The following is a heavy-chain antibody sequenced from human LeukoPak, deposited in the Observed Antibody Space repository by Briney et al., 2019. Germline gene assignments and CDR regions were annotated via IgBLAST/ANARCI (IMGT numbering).Heavy chain of an antibody. CDR1: GYTFTSYY. CDR3: ASGLWFDP. V-gene: IGHV1-46*01. Sequence: ASVKVSCKASGYTFTSYYMHWVRQAPGQGLEWMGIINPSSGSTSYAQKFQGRVTMTRDMSTSTVYIELSSLRSEDTGEYCRASGLWFDPWGQGTLVTVSS. J-gene: IGHJ5*02. CDR2: INPSSGST.